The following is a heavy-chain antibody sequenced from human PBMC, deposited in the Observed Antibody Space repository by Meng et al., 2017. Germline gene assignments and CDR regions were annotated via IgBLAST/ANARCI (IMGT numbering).Heavy chain of an antibody. CDR1: GGTFSSYA. D-gene: IGHD5-24*01. J-gene: IGHJ5*02. CDR2: IIPIFGTA. CDR3: ASVGGGYNSNWFDP. V-gene: IGHV1-69*05. Sequence: SVKVSCKASGGTFSSYAIGWVRQAPGQGLEWMGGIIPIFGTANYAQKFQGRVTITTDESTSTAYMELSSLRSEDTAVYYCASVGGGYNSNWFDPWGQGTLVTVSS.